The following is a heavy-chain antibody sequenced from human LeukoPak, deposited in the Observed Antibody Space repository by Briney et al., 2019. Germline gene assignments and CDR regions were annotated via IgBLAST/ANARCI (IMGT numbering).Heavy chain of an antibody. CDR3: ASLIVGAATRFDY. J-gene: IGHJ4*02. CDR1: GFQFSSYA. CDR2: IYYSGST. V-gene: IGHV4-59*08. Sequence: GSLRLSCAASGFQFSSYAMTWVRQAPGKGLEWIGYIYYSGSTNYNPSLKSRVTISVDTSKNQFSLKLSSVTAADTAVYYCASLIVGAATRFDYWGQGTLVTVSS. D-gene: IGHD1-26*01.